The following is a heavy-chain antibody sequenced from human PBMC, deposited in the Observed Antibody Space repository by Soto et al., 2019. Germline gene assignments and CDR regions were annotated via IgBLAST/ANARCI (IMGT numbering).Heavy chain of an antibody. D-gene: IGHD1-26*01. CDR2: ISLNGSNT. Sequence: GGSLRLSCAASGFTFSSYGMHWVRKATGKGLECVAIISLNGSNTYHADSVNGRFTISRDNSKNTLYLQVNGLRGEDTSVYYCAKEGGLSGSYYISSSYYFDYWGQGTLVTVSS. CDR1: GFTFSSYG. V-gene: IGHV3-30*18. J-gene: IGHJ4*02. CDR3: AKEGGLSGSYYISSSYYFDY.